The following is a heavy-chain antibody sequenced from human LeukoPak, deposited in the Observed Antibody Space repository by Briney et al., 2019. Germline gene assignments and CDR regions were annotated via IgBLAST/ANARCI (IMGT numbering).Heavy chain of an antibody. D-gene: IGHD6-19*01. CDR1: GGSISSGDYY. CDR2: IYYSGST. CDR3: ARDHSSGWYVFDY. V-gene: IGHV4-30-4*01. Sequence: SETLSLTCTVSGGSISSGDYYWGWIRQPPGKGLEWIGYIYYSGSTYYNPSLKSRVTISVDTSKNQFSLKLSSVTAADTAVYYCARDHSSGWYVFDYWGQGTLVTVSS. J-gene: IGHJ4*02.